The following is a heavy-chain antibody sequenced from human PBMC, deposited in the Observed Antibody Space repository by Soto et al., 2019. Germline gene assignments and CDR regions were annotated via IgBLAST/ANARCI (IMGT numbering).Heavy chain of an antibody. CDR3: AGDYASGSYRFDY. J-gene: IGHJ4*02. Sequence: QVQLQESGPGLVKPSETLSLTCSVSGDSFSSYSWSWIRQPPGRGLEWIGYIYYSGSTTYNPSLKSRLTMSIDTSKNQFSLRLTSVTAADMAIYYCAGDYASGSYRFDYWGQGTLVTVSS. D-gene: IGHD3-10*01. V-gene: IGHV4-59*01. CDR1: GDSFSSYS. CDR2: IYYSGST.